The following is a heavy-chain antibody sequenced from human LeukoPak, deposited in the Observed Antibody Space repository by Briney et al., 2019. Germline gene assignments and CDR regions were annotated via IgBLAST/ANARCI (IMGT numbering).Heavy chain of an antibody. CDR2: FRRRANSYTT. J-gene: IGHJ5*02. Sequence: GGSLRLSCAASGFTSSDHYMDWVRQAPGKGLEWVGRFRRRANSYTTEYAASVKGRCTISRDDSKNSMYLQINSLKTEDTAVYHCARGFYLHSWGQGTLVTVSS. D-gene: IGHD3-3*02. V-gene: IGHV3-72*01. CDR3: ARGFYLHS. CDR1: GFTSSDHY.